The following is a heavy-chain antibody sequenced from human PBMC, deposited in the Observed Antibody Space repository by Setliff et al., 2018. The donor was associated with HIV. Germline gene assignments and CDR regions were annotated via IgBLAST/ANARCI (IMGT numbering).Heavy chain of an antibody. CDR2: IYYSGST. V-gene: IGHV4-61*01. D-gene: IGHD3-10*01. Sequence: SETLSLTCTVSGGSVSSGSYYWSWIRQPPGKGLEWIGYIYYSGSTKHNPSLQSRVTISLDTSKNQFSLKLTSVTAADTAVYYCACTYYYGSGSPGSYYYYMDVWGKGTTVTVSS. CDR3: ACTYYYGSGSPGSYYYYMDV. J-gene: IGHJ6*03. CDR1: GGSVSSGSYY.